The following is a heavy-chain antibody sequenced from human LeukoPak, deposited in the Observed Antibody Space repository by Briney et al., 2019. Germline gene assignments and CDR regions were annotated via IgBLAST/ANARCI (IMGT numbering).Heavy chain of an antibody. CDR1: GGSISSGAYY. CDR3: AREIDRTIIGPGI. CDR2: INYSGTT. Sequence: SETLSLTCTVSGGSISSGAYYWGWIRQPPGKGLEWLRNINYSGTTYYNPSLKSRVTISVDTSNNQFSLRLSSVTAADTAVYYCAREIDRTIIGPGIWGQGTMVTVSS. V-gene: IGHV4-39*07. J-gene: IGHJ3*02. D-gene: IGHD3-22*01.